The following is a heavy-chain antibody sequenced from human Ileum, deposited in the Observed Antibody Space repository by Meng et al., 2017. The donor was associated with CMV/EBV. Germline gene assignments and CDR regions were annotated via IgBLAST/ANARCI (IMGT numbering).Heavy chain of an antibody. J-gene: IGHJ6*02. D-gene: IGHD6-19*01. Sequence: GESLKISCKGSGYSFTNYWIGWVRQMPGKGLEWMGIIYPGDSETRYSPSFQGQVTISADKSISTAYLQWSSLKASDTAMYYCARCSSAWPINYYYAMDVWGQGTTVTVSS. CDR3: ARCSSAWPINYYYAMDV. CDR1: GYSFTNYW. V-gene: IGHV5-51*01. CDR2: IYPGDSET.